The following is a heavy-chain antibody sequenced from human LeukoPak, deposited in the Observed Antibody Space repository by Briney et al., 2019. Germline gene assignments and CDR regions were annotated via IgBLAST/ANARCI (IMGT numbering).Heavy chain of an antibody. CDR1: GDSISNYY. V-gene: IGHV4-59*08. D-gene: IGHD3-22*01. CDR3: ARLVYDSRGYYFDY. CDR2: IRYSGSA. J-gene: IGHJ4*02. Sequence: SETLSLTCTVSGDSISNYYWSWIRQPPGKGLEWIGYIRYSGSANYNPSLRSRVTISIDTSKNRFSLKLSSVTAADTAVYHCARLVYDSRGYYFDYWGQGTLVTVSS.